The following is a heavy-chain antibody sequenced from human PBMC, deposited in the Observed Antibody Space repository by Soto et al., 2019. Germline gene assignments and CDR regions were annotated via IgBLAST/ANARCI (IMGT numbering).Heavy chain of an antibody. CDR1: GFTFSSYG. J-gene: IGHJ4*02. D-gene: IGHD6-13*01. CDR2: IWYDGSNK. CDR3: ARSPSYSSSWYSTDY. Sequence: PGGSLRLSCAASGFTFSSYGMRWVRQAPGKGLEWVAVIWYDGSNKYYADSVKGRFTISRDNSKNTLYLQMNSLRAEDTAVYYCARSPSYSSSWYSTDYWGQGTLVTVSS. V-gene: IGHV3-33*01.